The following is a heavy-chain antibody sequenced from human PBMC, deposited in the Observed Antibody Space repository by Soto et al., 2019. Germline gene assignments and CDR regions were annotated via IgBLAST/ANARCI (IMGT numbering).Heavy chain of an antibody. D-gene: IGHD7-27*01. J-gene: IGHJ4*02. V-gene: IGHV3-33*01. CDR1: GFTFSSYG. CDR2: IWYDGNSK. CDR3: TRDSSSGEGFDF. Sequence: QVQLVESGGGVVQPGRSLRLSCAASGFTFSSYGMHWVRQAPGKGLEWMAVIWYDGNSKDYGDSVRGRFTVSRDNSKNTLSLQMDSLRAEDTAVYYCTRDSSSGEGFDFWGQGTLVTVSS.